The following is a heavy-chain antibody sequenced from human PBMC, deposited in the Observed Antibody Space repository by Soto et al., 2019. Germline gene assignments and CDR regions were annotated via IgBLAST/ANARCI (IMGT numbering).Heavy chain of an antibody. CDR1: GFTFYNYA. CDR3: AKKGLCSLATYCTTGDCHYAFEV. CDR2: ISGGGDGT. Sequence: EVHLLESGGGLVRPGGSLRLSCAASGFTFYNYAMNWVRQAPGKGLEWVSTISGGGDGTYYADSVKGRFTISRDNSRNTVYLQMNSLRAEDTAVYYCAKKGLCSLATYCTTGDCHYAFEVWGQGTLVTVSS. V-gene: IGHV3-23*01. D-gene: IGHD2-8*01. J-gene: IGHJ3*01.